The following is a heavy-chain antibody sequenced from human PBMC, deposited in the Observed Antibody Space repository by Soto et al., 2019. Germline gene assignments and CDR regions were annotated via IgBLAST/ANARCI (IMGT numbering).Heavy chain of an antibody. CDR2: IHNSGNT. D-gene: IGHD2-21*02. CDR1: GGSITNYY. Sequence: QVQLQESGPGLVKPSETLSLTCTVPGGSITNYYWTWIRQLPGKRLEWIAHIHNSGNTNSNPSLKSRVTISMDTSKNQISLRLTSVTAADTAMYYCARLQYTVVTPIDLWGQGTIVTVSS. CDR3: ARLQYTVVTPIDL. J-gene: IGHJ3*01. V-gene: IGHV4-59*01.